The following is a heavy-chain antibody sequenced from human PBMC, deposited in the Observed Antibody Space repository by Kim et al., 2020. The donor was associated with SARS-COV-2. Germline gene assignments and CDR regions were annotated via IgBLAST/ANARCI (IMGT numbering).Heavy chain of an antibody. Sequence: GGSLRLSCVTSGFTFSKFGMHWVRQAPGKGLEWVAVIWYDGSKKYYGDSVKGRFTISRNNSENTLYLQMNSLRGDDTALYYCARTSGHDGDLALDFWGQGTPVTVSS. CDR2: IWYDGSKK. V-gene: IGHV3-33*08. CDR3: ARTSGHDGDLALDF. J-gene: IGHJ4*02. CDR1: GFTFSKFG. D-gene: IGHD5-12*01.